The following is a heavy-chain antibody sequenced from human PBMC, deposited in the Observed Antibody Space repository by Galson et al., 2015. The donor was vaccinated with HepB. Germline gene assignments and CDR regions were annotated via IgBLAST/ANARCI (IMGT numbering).Heavy chain of an antibody. CDR3: ARVTDYVGDY. CDR1: GYTFTNYG. D-gene: IGHD4-23*01. J-gene: IGHJ4*02. V-gene: IGHV1-18*04. CDR2: ISAHNGNT. Sequence: SCKASGYTFTNYGISWVRQVPGQGLEWMGWISAHNGNTDYAQKLQGRFTMTTDRSTSTAYMELRSLRSDDTAMYYCARVTDYVGDYWGQGTLVTISS.